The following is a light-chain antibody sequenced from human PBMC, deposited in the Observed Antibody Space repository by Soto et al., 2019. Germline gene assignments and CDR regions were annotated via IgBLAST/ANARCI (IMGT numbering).Light chain of an antibody. J-gene: IGKJ1*01. CDR3: HHQYSSHTT. V-gene: IGKV3-11*01. Sequence: EVVLTQSPGTLSLSPGDRATLSCGASQSVSKYLGWYQQKPGQAPRLLIYAASNRATGIPARFSGSGSATNYTPPTRSLEPQDFAAYYCHHQYSSHTTFGQGTKVDIK. CDR2: AAS. CDR1: QSVSKY.